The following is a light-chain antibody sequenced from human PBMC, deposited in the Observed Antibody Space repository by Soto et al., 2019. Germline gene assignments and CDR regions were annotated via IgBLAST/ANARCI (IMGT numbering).Light chain of an antibody. CDR3: QQRSNWPPGRT. Sequence: EIVLTQSPATLSLSPGERASLSCRASRSVSSYLAWYQRKPGQAPRLLIYDASNRATGIPARFSGSGSGTDFTLTISSLEPEDFAVYYCQQRSNWPPGRTFGQGTKVDIK. J-gene: IGKJ1*01. CDR1: RSVSSY. CDR2: DAS. V-gene: IGKV3-11*01.